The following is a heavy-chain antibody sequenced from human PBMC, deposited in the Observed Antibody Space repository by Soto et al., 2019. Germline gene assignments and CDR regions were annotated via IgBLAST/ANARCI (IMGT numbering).Heavy chain of an antibody. V-gene: IGHV1-2*02. CDR2: INPNSGGT. CDR3: PRVAIYEDNLWLPETNWFDP. J-gene: IGHJ5*02. D-gene: IGHD5-18*01. Sequence: ASVKVSCAASGYPFTGSYMHWVRQAPGQGLKWMGWINPNSGGTNYAQKFPGRGTMTRDTSISTAYMELSRLRSDDTAVYYRPRVAIYEDNLWLPETNWFDPWGQGTLVTVSS. CDR1: GYPFTGSY.